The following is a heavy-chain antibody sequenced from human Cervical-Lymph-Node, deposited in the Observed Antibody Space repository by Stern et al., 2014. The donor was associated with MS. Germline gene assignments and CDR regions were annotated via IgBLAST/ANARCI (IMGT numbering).Heavy chain of an antibody. CDR1: GFNVSNDY. CDR2: IYRGGTT. J-gene: IGHJ6*02. Sequence: EVQLVESGGGLVQPGGSLRLSCAASGFNVSNDYMSWVRQAPGKGLEWVSVIYRGGTTYYAGSVKGRFTISRHDSKNTLSLQMNSLRPEDTAIYYCARTGYSSGWVYGMDVWGQGTTVTVSS. V-gene: IGHV3-53*04. D-gene: IGHD6-19*01. CDR3: ARTGYSSGWVYGMDV.